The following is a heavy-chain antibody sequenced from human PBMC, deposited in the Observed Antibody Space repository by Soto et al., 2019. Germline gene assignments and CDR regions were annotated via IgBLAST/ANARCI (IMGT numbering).Heavy chain of an antibody. Sequence: PSETLSLTCAVYGGSFSGYYWSWIRQPPGKGLEWIGEINHSGSTNYNPSLKSRVTISVDTSKDQFSLKLSSVTAADTAVYYCAGSTTVTPQGMDVWGQGTTVTVYS. D-gene: IGHD4-4*01. CDR3: AGSTTVTPQGMDV. CDR1: GGSFSGYY. CDR2: INHSGST. V-gene: IGHV4-34*01. J-gene: IGHJ6*02.